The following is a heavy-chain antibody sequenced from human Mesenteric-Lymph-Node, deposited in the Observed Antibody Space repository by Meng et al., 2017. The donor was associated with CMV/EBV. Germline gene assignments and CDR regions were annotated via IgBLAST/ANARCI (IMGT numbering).Heavy chain of an antibody. CDR2: INHSGGT. V-gene: IGHV4-34*01. CDR3: SRHQRWLKSEGGFNY. Sequence: QVHLHPVRGGMWNLSDTPSHTCAVNGGLLRGYYGSRNHQPPGKGVKWIGEINHSGGTNYTPPLNSRVTISVDTSKNQFSLKLSSVTAAETAVYYCSRHQRWLKSEGGFNYWGQGTLVTVSS. CDR1: GGLLRGYY. J-gene: IGHJ4*02. D-gene: IGHD4-23*01.